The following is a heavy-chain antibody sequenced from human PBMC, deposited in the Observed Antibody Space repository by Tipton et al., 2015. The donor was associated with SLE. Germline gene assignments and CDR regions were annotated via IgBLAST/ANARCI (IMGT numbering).Heavy chain of an antibody. V-gene: IGHV3-30*02. CDR2: IRYDGSNK. CDR1: GFTFSSYG. Sequence: SLRLSCAASGFTFSSYGMHWVRQAPGKGLEWVAFIRYDGSNKYYADSVKGRFTISRDNSKNTLYLQMNSLRAEDTAVYYCAKRAKTGNWFDPWGQGTLVTVSS. CDR3: AKRAKTGNWFDP. J-gene: IGHJ5*02.